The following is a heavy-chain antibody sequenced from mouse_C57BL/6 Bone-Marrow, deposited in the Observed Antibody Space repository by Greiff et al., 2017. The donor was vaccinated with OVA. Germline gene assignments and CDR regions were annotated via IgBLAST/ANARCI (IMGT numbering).Heavy chain of an antibody. CDR1: GYTFTSYW. Sequence: VQLQQSGAELVKPGASVKLSCKASGYTFTSYWMQWVKQRPGQGLEWIGVIDPSDSYTNYNQKFKGKATLTVDTSSSTAYMQLSSLTSEDSAVYYCARSGEDAMDYWGQGTSVTVSS. CDR2: IDPSDSYT. D-gene: IGHD3-1*01. V-gene: IGHV1-50*01. J-gene: IGHJ4*01. CDR3: ARSGEDAMDY.